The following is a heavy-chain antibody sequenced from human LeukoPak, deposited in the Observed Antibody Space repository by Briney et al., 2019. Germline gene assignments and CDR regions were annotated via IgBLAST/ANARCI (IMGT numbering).Heavy chain of an antibody. V-gene: IGHV1-2*02. CDR3: ARTHCSSTSCYPYFDY. D-gene: IGHD2-2*01. CDR1: GYTFTGYY. J-gene: IGHJ4*02. Sequence: ASVKVSCKASGYTFTGYYIHWVRQAPGQGLEWMGWINPNSGGTNYAQKFQGRATVTRDMSISTAYMELSRLRSDDTAVYYCARTHCSSTSCYPYFDYWGQGTLVTVSS. CDR2: INPNSGGT.